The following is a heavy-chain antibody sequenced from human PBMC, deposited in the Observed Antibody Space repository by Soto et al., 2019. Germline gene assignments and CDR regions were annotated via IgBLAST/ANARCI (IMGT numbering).Heavy chain of an antibody. CDR2: MNPNSGNT. Sequence: QVQLVQSGAEVKKSGASVKVSCKASRYTFISYDINWVRQATGQGLEWMGWMNPNSGNTGYAQKFQGRITMTRNTSTNTAYMELSSLRSEDTAVYYCARGQEVWGNAGPLGLHGLDVWGQGTTVTVSS. J-gene: IGHJ6*02. CDR3: ARGQEVWGNAGPLGLHGLDV. CDR1: RYTFISYD. D-gene: IGHD3-16*01. V-gene: IGHV1-8*01.